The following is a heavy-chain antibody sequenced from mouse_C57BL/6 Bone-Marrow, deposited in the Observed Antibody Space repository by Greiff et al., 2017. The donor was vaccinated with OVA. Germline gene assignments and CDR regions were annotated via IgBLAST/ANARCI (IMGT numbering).Heavy chain of an antibody. D-gene: IGHD1-1*01. Sequence: VKLQQSGPELVKPGASVKISCKASGYTFTDYYINWVKQRPGQGLEWIGWIFPGSGSTYYNEKFKGKATLTVYKSSSTAYMLLSSLTSEDSAVYFCAYYGSSLYYAMDYWGQGTSVTVSS. V-gene: IGHV1-75*01. J-gene: IGHJ4*01. CDR3: AYYGSSLYYAMDY. CDR1: GYTFTDYY. CDR2: IFPGSGST.